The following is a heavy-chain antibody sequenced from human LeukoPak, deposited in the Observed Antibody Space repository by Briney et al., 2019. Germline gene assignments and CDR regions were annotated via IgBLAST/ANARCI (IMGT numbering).Heavy chain of an antibody. Sequence: ASVKVSCKASRGTFSSYAISWVRQAPGQGLEWMGGIIPIFGTANYAQKFQGRVTITTDESTSTAYMELSSLRSEDTAVYYCARARYYYDSSGYYYPDYWGQGTLVTVSS. D-gene: IGHD3-22*01. CDR2: IIPIFGTA. J-gene: IGHJ4*02. CDR1: RGTFSSYA. CDR3: ARARYYYDSSGYYYPDY. V-gene: IGHV1-69*05.